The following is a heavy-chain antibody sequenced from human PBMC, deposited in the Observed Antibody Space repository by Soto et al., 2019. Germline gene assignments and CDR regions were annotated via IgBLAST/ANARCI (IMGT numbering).Heavy chain of an antibody. CDR1: GFTFSNYA. D-gene: IGHD6-13*01. Sequence: GGSLRLSCAASGFTFSNYAMHWVRQAPGKGLEWVALTSYDGNNEYYTDSVKGRFTVSRDNAKNSLYLQMNSLRAEDTAVYYCARAIMAAAVVDYWGQGTLVTVSS. CDR3: ARAIMAAAVVDY. J-gene: IGHJ4*02. CDR2: TSYDGNNE. V-gene: IGHV3-30*03.